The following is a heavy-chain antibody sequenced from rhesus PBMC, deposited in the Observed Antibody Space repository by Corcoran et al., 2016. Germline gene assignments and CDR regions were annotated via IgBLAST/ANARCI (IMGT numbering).Heavy chain of an antibody. J-gene: IGHJ4*01. CDR2: IYGSGSTT. Sequence: QVQLQESGPGLVKPSETLSLTCTVSGGSISGYYWNWIRQPPGTGLEWIGNIYGSGSTTNYNPSLKSRVTLSVDTSKNQLSLKLSSVTAADTAVYYCARRFDYWGQGVLVTVSS. V-gene: IGHV4S11*01. CDR3: ARRFDY. CDR1: GGSISGYY.